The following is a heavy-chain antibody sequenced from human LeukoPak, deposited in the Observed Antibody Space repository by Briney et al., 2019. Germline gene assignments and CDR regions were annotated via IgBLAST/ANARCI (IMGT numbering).Heavy chain of an antibody. CDR3: ARLSDYHYMDV. CDR1: GSSFTNYW. Sequence: GASLQISCKGSGSSFTNYWIGWVRQMPGKGLEWMGIIYPGDSDARYSPSFQGQVTISADKSISTAHLQWSSLKASDTAMYYCARLSDYHYMDVWGKGTTVTVSS. CDR2: IYPGDSDA. V-gene: IGHV5-51*01. J-gene: IGHJ6*03.